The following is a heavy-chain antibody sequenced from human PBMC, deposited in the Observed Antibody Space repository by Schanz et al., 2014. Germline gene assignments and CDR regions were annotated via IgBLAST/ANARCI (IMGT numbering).Heavy chain of an antibody. D-gene: IGHD3-3*01. CDR1: GFTFSDYY. Sequence: PGGSLRLSCAASGFTFSDYYMSWIRQAPGKGLEWVALISYDGNTKYYADSVKGRFTISRDNSKNTLYLQMNSLRADDTAVYYCARDLLVSHYDFWSGNDYWGQGTLVTVSS. J-gene: IGHJ4*02. CDR3: ARDLLVSHYDFWSGNDY. CDR2: ISYDGNTK. V-gene: IGHV3-30-3*01.